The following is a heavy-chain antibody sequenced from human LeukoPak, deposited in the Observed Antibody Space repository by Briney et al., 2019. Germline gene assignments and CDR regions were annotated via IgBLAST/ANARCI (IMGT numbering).Heavy chain of an antibody. D-gene: IGHD6-13*01. Sequence: SETLSLTCTVSGGSISSSSDYWGWIRQPPGKGLEWIGSIYYSGSTYYNPSLKSRVTISVDTSKNQFSLKLSSVTAADTAVYYCARRTYSSSWPLPDYWGQGTLVTVSS. CDR1: GGSISSSSDY. J-gene: IGHJ4*02. V-gene: IGHV4-39*01. CDR2: IYYSGST. CDR3: ARRTYSSSWPLPDY.